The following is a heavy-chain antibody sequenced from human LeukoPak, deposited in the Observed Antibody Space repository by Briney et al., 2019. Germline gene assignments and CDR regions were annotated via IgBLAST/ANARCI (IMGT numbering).Heavy chain of an antibody. Sequence: GGSLRLSCAASGFDLNTYEMNWVRQAPGKGLEWIADITISGHTKNYADSVKGRFTISRDNAGTSVYLQMNSLRVEDTGVYYCARGDPHADLWGQGTLVTVSS. CDR1: GFDLNTYE. CDR2: ITISGHTK. J-gene: IGHJ5*02. V-gene: IGHV3-48*03. CDR3: ARGDPHADL.